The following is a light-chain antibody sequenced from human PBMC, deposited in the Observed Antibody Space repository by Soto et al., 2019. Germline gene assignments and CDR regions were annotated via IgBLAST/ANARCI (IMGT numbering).Light chain of an antibody. CDR2: AVS. V-gene: IGLV2-14*01. CDR3: SSYTSDSSYV. J-gene: IGLJ1*01. Sequence: QSVLTQPASVSGSPGQSITISCTGTSSDVGLYDYVSWYQQHPGKAPQLMIYAVSNRPSGVSNRFSASKSGNTASLFISGLQDEDEADYYCSSYTSDSSYVFGSGTKVTV. CDR1: SSDVGLYDY.